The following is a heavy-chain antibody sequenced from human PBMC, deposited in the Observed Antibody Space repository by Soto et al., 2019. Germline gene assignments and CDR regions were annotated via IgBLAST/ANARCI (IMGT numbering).Heavy chain of an antibody. CDR1: GGTFNSYA. D-gene: IGHD6-19*01. CDR3: ARAPSSGWFPIFDY. CDR2: IIPFFGTA. J-gene: IGHJ4*02. V-gene: IGHV1-69*12. Sequence: QVQLVQSGAEVKKPGSSVRVSCKASGGTFNSYAIGWVRQAPGQGLEWMGGIIPFFGTANYAQKFQGRVTITADDSTSTAYVELSSLRSEDTAVYYCARAPSSGWFPIFDYWGQGTLVTVSS.